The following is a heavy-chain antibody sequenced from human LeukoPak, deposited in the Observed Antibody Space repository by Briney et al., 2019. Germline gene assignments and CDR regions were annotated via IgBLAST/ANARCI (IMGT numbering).Heavy chain of an antibody. D-gene: IGHD3-16*01. CDR3: ARDGRGYYFDY. V-gene: IGHV4-59*01. J-gene: IGHJ4*02. Sequence: SETLSLTCTVSGGSINSYYWSWIRQPPGRGLEWIGYIYYSGSTNYNPSLKSRVTISVDTSKNQFSLQPSSVTAADTAVYYCARDGRGYYFDYWGQGTLVTVSS. CDR2: IYYSGST. CDR1: GGSINSYY.